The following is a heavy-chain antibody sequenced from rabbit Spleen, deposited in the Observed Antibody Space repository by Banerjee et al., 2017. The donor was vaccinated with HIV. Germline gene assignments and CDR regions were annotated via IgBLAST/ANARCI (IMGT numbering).Heavy chain of an antibody. CDR2: IDPIFGRT. CDR3: VRDLGYAGYAAYDYAYFNL. V-gene: IGHV1S47*01. CDR1: GFDFSTYG. Sequence: QEQLVESGGGLVQPGGSLKLSCKASGFDFSTYGVSWVRQAPGKGLEWIGYIDPIFGRTYYANWVNGRFTISRHNAQNTLYLQLNSLTAADTATYVCVRDLGYAGYAAYDYAYFNLWGQGTLVTVS. D-gene: IGHD7-1*01. J-gene: IGHJ4*01.